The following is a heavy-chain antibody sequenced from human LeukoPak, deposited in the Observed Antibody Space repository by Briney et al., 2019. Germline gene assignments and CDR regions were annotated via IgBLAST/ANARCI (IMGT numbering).Heavy chain of an antibody. Sequence: ASVKVSCKASGYTFTSYYMHWVRQAPGQGLEWMGIINPSGGSTSYAQKFQGRVTMTRDTSISTAYMELSRLRSDDTAVYYCARDGTTGTTFRFDPWGQGTQVTVSS. D-gene: IGHD1-1*01. CDR1: GYTFTSYY. V-gene: IGHV1-46*01. J-gene: IGHJ5*02. CDR3: ARDGTTGTTFRFDP. CDR2: INPSGGST.